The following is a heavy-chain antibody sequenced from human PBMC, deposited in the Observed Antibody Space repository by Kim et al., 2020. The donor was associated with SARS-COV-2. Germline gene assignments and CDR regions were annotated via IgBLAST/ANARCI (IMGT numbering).Heavy chain of an antibody. CDR2: IYPGDSDT. CDR3: ARRLSDNLTGYYKAWFEP. Sequence: GESLKISCKGSGYSFTSYWIGWVRQMPGKGLEWMGIIYPGDSDTRYSPSFQGQVTISADKSISTAYLQWSSLKASDTARYYCARRLSDNLTGYYKAWFEPGGQGSLVNDSS. CDR1: GYSFTSYW. D-gene: IGHD3-9*01. V-gene: IGHV5-51*01. J-gene: IGHJ5*02.